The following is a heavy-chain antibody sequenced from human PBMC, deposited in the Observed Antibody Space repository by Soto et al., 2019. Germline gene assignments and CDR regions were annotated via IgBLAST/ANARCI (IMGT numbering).Heavy chain of an antibody. V-gene: IGHV3-30-3*01. CDR1: GFTFSSYA. D-gene: IGHD6-19*01. CDR3: ARDLAVAGTSGLFDY. Sequence: QVQLVESGGGVVQPGRSLRLSCAASGFTFSSYAMHWVRQAPGKGLEWVAVISYDGSNKYYADSVKGRFTISRDNSKNTLYLQMNGLGAEDTAVYYCARDLAVAGTSGLFDYWGQGTLVTVSS. J-gene: IGHJ4*02. CDR2: ISYDGSNK.